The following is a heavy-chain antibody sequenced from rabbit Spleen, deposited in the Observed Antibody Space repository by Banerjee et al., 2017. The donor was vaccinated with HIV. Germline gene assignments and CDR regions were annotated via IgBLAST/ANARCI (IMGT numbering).Heavy chain of an antibody. CDR1: GVSFSSSSY. Sequence: QSLEESGGDLVTPGASLTLTCTASGVSFSSSSYMCWVRQAPGKGLEWIACIDTGSSGFTYFATWAKGRFTCSKTSSTTVTLQMTRLTAADTATYFCARDTSSSFSSYGMDLCGQGTLVTVS. CDR2: IDTGSSGFT. J-gene: IGHJ6*01. CDR3: ARDTSSSFSSYGMDL. V-gene: IGHV1S40*01. D-gene: IGHD1-1*01.